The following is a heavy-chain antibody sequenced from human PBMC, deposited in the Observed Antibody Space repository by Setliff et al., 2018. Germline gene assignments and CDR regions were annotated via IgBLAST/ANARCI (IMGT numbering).Heavy chain of an antibody. D-gene: IGHD3-22*01. CDR3: ARDKGYDSSGYYFYYYYYMDV. J-gene: IGHJ6*03. Sequence: ASVKVSCKASGYTFTGYYMHWVRQAPGQGLEWMGRINPNSGGTNYAQKFQGRVTMTRDTSTSTVYMELSSLRSEDTAVYYCARDKGYDSSGYYFYYYYYMDVWGKGTTVTVSS. CDR1: GYTFTGYY. V-gene: IGHV1-2*06. CDR2: INPNSGGT.